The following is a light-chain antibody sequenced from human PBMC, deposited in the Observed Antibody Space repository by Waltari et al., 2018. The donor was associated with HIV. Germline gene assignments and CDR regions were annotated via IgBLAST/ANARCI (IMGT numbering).Light chain of an antibody. Sequence: DIMMTQSPDSLAVSLGERATINCKSSQSVLYSSNNKNYLAWYQQKPGQPPKLLIYWASTRESGVPDRFSGSGSGTDFTLTISSLQAEDVAVYYCQQYYDTPFTFGPGTKVDIK. J-gene: IGKJ3*01. V-gene: IGKV4-1*01. CDR2: WAS. CDR3: QQYYDTPFT. CDR1: QSVLYSSNNKNY.